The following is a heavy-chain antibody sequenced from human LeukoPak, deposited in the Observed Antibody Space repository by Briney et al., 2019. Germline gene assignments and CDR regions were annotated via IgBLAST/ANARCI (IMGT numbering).Heavy chain of an antibody. CDR1: GHTFDYG. J-gene: IGHJ4*02. CDR2: ISAYNAYT. V-gene: IGHV1-18*01. CDR3: VIGVAGTHFDY. Sequence: ASVKVSCKAPGHTFDYGVSWVRQAPGQGLEWMGWISAYNAYTNYPQKVQGRVTMTTDTTTSTVYMELRGLRSDDTAVYYCVIGVAGTHFDYWGQGTLVTVSS. D-gene: IGHD6-19*01.